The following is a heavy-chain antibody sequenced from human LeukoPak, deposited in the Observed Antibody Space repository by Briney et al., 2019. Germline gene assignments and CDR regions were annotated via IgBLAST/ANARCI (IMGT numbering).Heavy chain of an antibody. J-gene: IGHJ4*02. CDR3: AKSGGGLDY. V-gene: IGHV3-33*08. Sequence: GRSLRLSCAASGFTFSSYGMHWVRQAPGKGLEWVAVIWYGGSNKYYADSVKGRFTISRDNSKNTLYLQMNSLRAEDTAVYYCAKSGGGLDYWGQGTLVTVSS. D-gene: IGHD1-14*01. CDR1: GFTFSSYG. CDR2: IWYGGSNK.